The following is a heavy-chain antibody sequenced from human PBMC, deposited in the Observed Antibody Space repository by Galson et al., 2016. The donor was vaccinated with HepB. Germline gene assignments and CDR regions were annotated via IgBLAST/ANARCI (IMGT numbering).Heavy chain of an antibody. CDR3: ARGGYAWGGYPNDY. D-gene: IGHD3-16*02. CDR2: ITGSGYST. J-gene: IGHJ4*02. V-gene: IGHV3-23*01. Sequence: SLRLSCAASGFTFSRYSMTWVRQAPGKGLAWVSSITGSGYSTYYADSVKGWFTLSRDNSKNTVYLLMNSLRVEDTAVYYCARGGYAWGGYPNDYWGQGTLVIVSS. CDR1: GFTFSRYS.